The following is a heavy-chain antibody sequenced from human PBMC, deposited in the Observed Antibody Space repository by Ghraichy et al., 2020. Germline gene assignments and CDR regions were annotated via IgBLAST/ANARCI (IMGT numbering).Heavy chain of an antibody. CDR2: INHSGST. V-gene: IGHV4-34*01. J-gene: IGHJ4*02. CDR1: GGSFSGYY. CDR3: ARSMVRGLYVDY. D-gene: IGHD3-10*01. Sequence: SETLSLTCAVYGGSFSGYYWSWIRQPPGKGLEWIGEINHSGSTNYNPSLKSRVTISVDTSKNQFSLKLSSVTAADTAVYYCARSMVRGLYVDYWGQGTLVTVSS.